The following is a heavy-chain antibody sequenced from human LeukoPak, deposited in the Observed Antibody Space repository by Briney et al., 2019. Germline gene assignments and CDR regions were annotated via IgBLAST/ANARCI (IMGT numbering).Heavy chain of an antibody. Sequence: GGSLRLSCAASGFTFSGSAMHWVRQASGKGLEWVGRIRSKANSYATAYAASVKGRFTISRDDSKNTAYLQMNSLKTEDTAVYYCTVNYCSGGGCYMLWGQGTLVTVSS. CDR1: GFTFSGSA. V-gene: IGHV3-73*01. D-gene: IGHD2-15*01. CDR2: IRSKANSYAT. J-gene: IGHJ4*02. CDR3: TVNYCSGGGCYML.